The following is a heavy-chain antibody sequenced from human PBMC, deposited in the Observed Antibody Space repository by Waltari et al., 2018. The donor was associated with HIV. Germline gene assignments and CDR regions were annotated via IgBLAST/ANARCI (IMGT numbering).Heavy chain of an antibody. J-gene: IGHJ4*02. Sequence: QVQLVQSGAEVKKPGSSVKVSCKASGGTFSSYAISWVRQAPGQGLEWMGGIIPICGTANYAQKFQGRVTITADESTSTAYMELSSLGSEGTAVYYCARGADGSFGGVIVLDYWGQGTLVTVSS. CDR2: IIPICGTA. CDR3: ARGADGSFGGVIVLDY. CDR1: GGTFSSYA. D-gene: IGHD3-16*02. V-gene: IGHV1-69*13.